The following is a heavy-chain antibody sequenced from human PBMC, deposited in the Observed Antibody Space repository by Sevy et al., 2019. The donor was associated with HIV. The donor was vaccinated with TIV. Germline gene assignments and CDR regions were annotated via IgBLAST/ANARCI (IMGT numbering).Heavy chain of an antibody. V-gene: IGHV4-39*02. CDR2: IYYIGNT. CDR1: GGSISNSAYY. J-gene: IGHJ5*01. CDR3: ARWTMGITMIQGEFDS. Sequence: SETLSLTCTVSGGSISNSAYYWGWIRQPPGKGLEWMGNIYYIGNTYYKPSLKSRVTISVDTSKNHFSLKLTSVTAADTAVYYCARWTMGITMIQGEFDSWGQGTLVTVSS. D-gene: IGHD3-10*01.